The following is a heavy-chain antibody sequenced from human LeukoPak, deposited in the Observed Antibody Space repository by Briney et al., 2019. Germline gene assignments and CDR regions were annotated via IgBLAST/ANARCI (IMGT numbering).Heavy chain of an antibody. V-gene: IGHV1-3*01. D-gene: IGHD3-10*01. CDR3: ARDPQVRGATPGGDY. CDR2: INAGNGNT. J-gene: IGHJ4*02. CDR1: GYTFTSYA. Sequence: ASVKVSCKASGYTFTSYAMHWVRQAPGQRLEWMGWINAGNGNTKYSQKFQGRVTITRDTSASTAYMELRSLRSDDTAVYYCARDPQVRGATPGGDYWGQGTLVTVSS.